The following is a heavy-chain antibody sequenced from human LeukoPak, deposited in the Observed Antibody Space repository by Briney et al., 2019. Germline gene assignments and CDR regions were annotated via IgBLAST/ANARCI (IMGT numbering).Heavy chain of an antibody. CDR2: IYTSGST. D-gene: IGHD5-12*01. V-gene: IGHV4-4*07. CDR1: GGSISSYY. CDR3: ARAGYSGYDETNWFDP. Sequence: SETLSLTCTVSGGSISSYYWSWIRQPAGKGLEWIGRIYTSGSTNYNPSLKSRVTMSVDTSKNQFSLKLSSVTAADTAVYYCARAGYSGYDETNWFDPWGQGTLVTVSS. J-gene: IGHJ5*02.